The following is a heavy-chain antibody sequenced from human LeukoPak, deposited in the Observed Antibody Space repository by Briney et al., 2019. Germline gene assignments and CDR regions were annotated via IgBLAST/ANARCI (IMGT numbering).Heavy chain of an antibody. D-gene: IGHD3-22*01. V-gene: IGHV3-66*01. CDR1: GFTVSSNY. CDR3: ARNGASPAYYYDSSGYRGIGAFDI. CDR2: IYSGGST. Sequence: GGSLRLSCAASGFTVSSNYMSWVRQAPGKGLEWVSVIYSGGSTYYADSVKGRFTISRDNSKNTLYLQMNSLRAEDTAVYYCARNGASPAYYYDSSGYRGIGAFDIWGQGTMVTVSS. J-gene: IGHJ3*02.